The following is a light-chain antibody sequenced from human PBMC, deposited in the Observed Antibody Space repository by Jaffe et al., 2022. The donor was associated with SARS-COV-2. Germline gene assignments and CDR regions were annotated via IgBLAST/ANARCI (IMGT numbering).Light chain of an antibody. J-gene: IGKJ1*01. Sequence: DIVMTQSPDSLAVSLGERATINCKSSRNVLYSSNNKNYLAWYQLKPGQPPKLLIYWASTRESGVPDRFSGSGSGTEFTLTISSLQTEDVAVYCCQQYYSNPWTFGQGTKVELK. CDR1: RNVLYSSNNKNY. CDR3: QQYYSNPWT. V-gene: IGKV4-1*01. CDR2: WAS.